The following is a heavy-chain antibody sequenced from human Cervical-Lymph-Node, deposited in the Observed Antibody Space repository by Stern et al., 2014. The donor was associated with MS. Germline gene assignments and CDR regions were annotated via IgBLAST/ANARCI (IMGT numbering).Heavy chain of an antibody. CDR2: ISYDGSNQ. V-gene: IGHV3-30-3*02. J-gene: IGHJ4*02. CDR1: GFTFGSHT. D-gene: IGHD6-19*01. Sequence: MQLVESGGGVVQPGRSLRLSCAASGFTFGSHTMHWVRQAPGQGLDWVAVISYDGSNQHYADSVKGRFTISRDNSNNTLYLQMNSLRAEDTAVYYWAKPAVARYFDYWGQGTQVTVSS. CDR3: AKPAVARYFDY.